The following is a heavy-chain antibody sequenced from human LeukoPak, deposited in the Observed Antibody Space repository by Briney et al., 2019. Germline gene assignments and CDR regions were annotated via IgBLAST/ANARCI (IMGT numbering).Heavy chain of an antibody. J-gene: IGHJ4*02. CDR3: AREAAPGTGGFDY. D-gene: IGHD6-13*01. CDR1: GGAIGSYY. V-gene: IGHV4-59*01. Sequence: PSETLSLTCTVSGGAIGSYYWSWIRQPPGKGLEWIGYIYHSGSTNYNPSLQSRVAISVDSSKNQFSLNVRSVTAADTAVYYCAREAAPGTGGFDYWGPGTLVTVSS. CDR2: IYHSGST.